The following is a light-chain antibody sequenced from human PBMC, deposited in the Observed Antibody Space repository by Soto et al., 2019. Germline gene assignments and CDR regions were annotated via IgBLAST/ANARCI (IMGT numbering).Light chain of an antibody. CDR2: GNS. V-gene: IGLV1-40*01. CDR1: GSKIGAGYD. J-gene: IGLJ1*01. CDR3: QSYDSSLSGYV. Sequence: QSVLTQPPSVSGAPGQRVTISAPGRGSKIGAGYDVHWYQQLPGTAPKLLIYGNSNRPSGVPDRFSGSKSGTSASLAITGLQAEDEADYYCQSYDSSLSGYVFGTGTKVTVL.